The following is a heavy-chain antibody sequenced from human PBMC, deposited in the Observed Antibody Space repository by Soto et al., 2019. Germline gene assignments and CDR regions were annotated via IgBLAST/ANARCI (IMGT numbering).Heavy chain of an antibody. J-gene: IGHJ4*02. CDR1: GGSISSSSYY. V-gene: IGHV4-39*01. D-gene: IGHD6-13*01. CDR2: IYYSGST. Sequence: PSETLSLTCTVSGGSISSSSYYWGWIRQPPGKGLEWIGSIYYSGSTYYNPSLKSRVTISVDTSKNQFSLKLSSVTAAGTAVYNCASNSYSSSWEIDYWGQGTLVTVSS. CDR3: ASNSYSSSWEIDY.